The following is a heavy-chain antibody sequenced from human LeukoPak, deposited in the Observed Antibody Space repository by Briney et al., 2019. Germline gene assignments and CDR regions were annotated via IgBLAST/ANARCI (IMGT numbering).Heavy chain of an antibody. CDR1: GGSISSGGYY. V-gene: IGHV4-61*08. J-gene: IGHJ4*02. D-gene: IGHD6-13*01. Sequence: PSETLSLTCTVSGGSISSGGYYWSWIRQPPGKGLEWIGCIYYSGSTNYNPSLKSRVTISVDTSKNQFSLKLSSVTAADTAVYYCAGHFEFGGEWSGYGGYSSSWLYFDYWGQGTLVTVSS. CDR2: IYYSGST. CDR3: AGHFEFGGEWSGYGGYSSSWLYFDY.